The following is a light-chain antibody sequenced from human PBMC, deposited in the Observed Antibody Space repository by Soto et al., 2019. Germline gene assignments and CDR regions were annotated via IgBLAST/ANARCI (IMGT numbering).Light chain of an antibody. CDR3: QSYDSSRPLYV. CDR1: SSNIGAGYD. J-gene: IGLJ1*01. Sequence: QSVLTQPPSVSGAPGQRATISCTGSSSNIGAGYDVHWYQQLPGTAPKLLIYGNSNRPSGVPDRFSGSKSGTSASLAITGLQAEDEADYYCQSYDSSRPLYVFGTGTKVTVL. V-gene: IGLV1-40*01. CDR2: GNS.